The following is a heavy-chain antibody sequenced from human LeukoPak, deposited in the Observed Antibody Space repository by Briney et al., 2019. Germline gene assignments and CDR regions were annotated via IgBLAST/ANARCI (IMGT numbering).Heavy chain of an antibody. CDR1: GFTFSSYA. J-gene: IGHJ5*02. Sequence: GGSLRLSCAASGFTFSSYAMHCVRQAPDKGLEWVAVISYDGSNKYYADSVKGRFTISRDNSKNTLYLQMNSLRAEDTAVYYCARVHIAASGIENWFDPWGQGTLVTVYS. V-gene: IGHV3-30*04. D-gene: IGHD6-13*01. CDR2: ISYDGSNK. CDR3: ARVHIAASGIENWFDP.